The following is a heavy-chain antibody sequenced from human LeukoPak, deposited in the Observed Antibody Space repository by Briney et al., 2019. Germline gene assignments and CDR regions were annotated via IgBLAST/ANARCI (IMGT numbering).Heavy chain of an antibody. CDR2: IRYDGSNK. V-gene: IGHV3-30*02. D-gene: IGHD5-24*01. J-gene: IGHJ4*02. CDR1: GFAFSSYG. CDR3: AKDPGATISHYFDY. Sequence: GGSLRLSCAASGFAFSSYGMHWVRQAPGKGLEWVAFIRYDGSNKYYADSVKGRFTISRDNSKNTLYLQMNSLRAEDTAVYYCAKDPGATISHYFDYWGQGTLVTVSS.